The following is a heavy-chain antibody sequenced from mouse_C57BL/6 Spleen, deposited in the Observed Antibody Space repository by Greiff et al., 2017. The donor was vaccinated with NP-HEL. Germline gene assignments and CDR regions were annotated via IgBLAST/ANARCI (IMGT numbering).Heavy chain of an antibody. V-gene: IGHV1-15*01. J-gene: IGHJ3*01. CDR3: TRDDGYRWFAY. D-gene: IGHD2-3*01. CDR1: GYTFTDYE. Sequence: QVQLQQSGAELVRPGASVTLSCKASGYTFTDYEMHWVKQTPVHGLEWIGAIDPETGGTAYNQKFKGKAILTADKSSSTAYMELRSLTSEDSAVYYCTRDDGYRWFAYWGQGTLVTVSA. CDR2: IDPETGGT.